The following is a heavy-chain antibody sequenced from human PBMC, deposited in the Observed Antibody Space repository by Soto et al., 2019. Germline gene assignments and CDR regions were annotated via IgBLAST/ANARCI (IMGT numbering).Heavy chain of an antibody. CDR1: GGSIISVDYY. CDR2: IYCSGST. J-gene: IGHJ5*02. V-gene: IGHV4-30-4*01. CDR3: ARVRRDFWSGYYPFDP. Sequence: LSLTCTVSGGSIISVDYYWSWIRQPPWKGLEWIGYIYCSGSTYYNPSLKSRVTISVDTSKNQFSLKLSSVTAADTAVYYCARVRRDFWSGYYPFDPWGQGTLVTVSS. D-gene: IGHD3-3*01.